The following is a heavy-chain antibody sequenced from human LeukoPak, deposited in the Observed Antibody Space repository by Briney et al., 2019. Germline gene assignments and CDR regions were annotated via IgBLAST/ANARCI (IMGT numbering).Heavy chain of an antibody. CDR3: AKAPEARWLQYGAVDI. V-gene: IGHV3-9*03. CDR1: GFTFDDYA. J-gene: IGHJ3*02. CDR2: ISWNSGSI. Sequence: GGSLTLSCAASGFTFDDYAMHWVRQAPGKGLEWVSCISWNSGSIGYAESVKGRFTISRDNAKNSLYLQMNSLRAEDMALYYCAKAPEARWLQYGAVDIWGQGTMVTVSS. D-gene: IGHD5-24*01.